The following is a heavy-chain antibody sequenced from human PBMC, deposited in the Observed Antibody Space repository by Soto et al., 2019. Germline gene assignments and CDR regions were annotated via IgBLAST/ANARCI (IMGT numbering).Heavy chain of an antibody. CDR2: INPDGSAE. CDR1: GFIFSNAW. D-gene: IGHD5-12*01. J-gene: IGHJ6*02. CDR3: ARDGYNYVMDV. V-gene: IGHV3-7*01. Sequence: PGGSLRLSCTASGFIFSNAWMTWVRQAPGKGLEWVGNINPDGSAEYYVDSVKGRFTISRDNAKNSLYLQMNSLRAEDTAVYYCARDGYNYVMDVWGQGTTVTVSS.